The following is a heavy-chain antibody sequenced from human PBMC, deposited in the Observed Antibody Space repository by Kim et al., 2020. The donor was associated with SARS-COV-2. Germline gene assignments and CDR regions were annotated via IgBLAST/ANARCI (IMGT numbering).Heavy chain of an antibody. J-gene: IGHJ6*02. Sequence: SETLSLTCAVYGGSFSGYYWSWIRQPPGKGLEWIGEINHSGSTNYNPSLKSRVTISVDTSKNQFSLNLSSVTAADTAVYYCAGGYLGGNYYYGMDVWGQRATVTVSS. CDR1: GGSFSGYY. V-gene: IGHV4-34*01. CDR2: INHSGST. CDR3: AGGYLGGNYYYGMDV. D-gene: IGHD3-16*01.